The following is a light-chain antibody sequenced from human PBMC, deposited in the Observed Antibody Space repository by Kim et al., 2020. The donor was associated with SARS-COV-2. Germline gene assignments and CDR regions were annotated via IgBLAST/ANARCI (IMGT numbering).Light chain of an antibody. CDR2: GKN. J-gene: IGLJ1*01. CDR3: NSRDSSGNHLLYV. Sequence: SSELTQDPAVSVALGQTVRITCQGDSLRRYYASWYQQKPGQATLLVIYGKNNRPSGIPDRFSGSSSGNTASLTITGAQAEDEADYYCNSRDSSGNHLLYVFGTGTKVTVL. CDR1: SLRRYY. V-gene: IGLV3-19*01.